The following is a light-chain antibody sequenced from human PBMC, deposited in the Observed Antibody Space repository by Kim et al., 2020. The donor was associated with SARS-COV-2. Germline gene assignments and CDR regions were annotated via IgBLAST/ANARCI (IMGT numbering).Light chain of an antibody. CDR2: RSN. J-gene: IGLJ2*01. CDR3: DAWEDSLSGIVL. Sequence: RVTISCTGSSSKSGSNYVYRYQQLAGTAPKLLNDRSNRRPRRGHDRFSGSKSGSSASLAISGLWCEEEADDYGDAWEDSLSGIVLFGGGTQLTVL. V-gene: IGLV1-47*03. CDR1: SSKSGSNY.